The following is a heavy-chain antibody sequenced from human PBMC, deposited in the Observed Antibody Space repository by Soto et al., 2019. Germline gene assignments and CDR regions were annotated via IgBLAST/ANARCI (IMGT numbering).Heavy chain of an antibody. CDR1: GYTFVNYE. CDR2: MNPHSGDT. J-gene: IGHJ4*02. Sequence: QVQLVQSGAEVKKPGASVEVSCKASGYTFVNYEINWVRQATGQGLEWLGWMNPHSGDTFYAQNFQGRVTMTRNTSITTAYMELNSLKSEDTAVYYCARQQAMDYWGQGTLVTVSS. V-gene: IGHV1-8*01. CDR3: ARQQAMDY.